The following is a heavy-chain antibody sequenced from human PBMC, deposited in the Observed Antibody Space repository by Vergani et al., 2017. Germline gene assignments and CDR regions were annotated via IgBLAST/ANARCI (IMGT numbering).Heavy chain of an antibody. V-gene: IGHV3-30*02. Sequence: QVQLVESGGGVVQRGGSLRLSCATSGFTLSNYDMQGIRKGPGKGLEFVAFIRFDGSNQYYADSVKGRFTLSRDFSKNTLYLQMNSLRTDDTATYYCAKHFRGWGIDYWGQGTQVIVSS. CDR1: GFTLSNYD. J-gene: IGHJ4*02. CDR3: AKHFRGWGIDY. D-gene: IGHD3-16*01. CDR2: IRFDGSNQ.